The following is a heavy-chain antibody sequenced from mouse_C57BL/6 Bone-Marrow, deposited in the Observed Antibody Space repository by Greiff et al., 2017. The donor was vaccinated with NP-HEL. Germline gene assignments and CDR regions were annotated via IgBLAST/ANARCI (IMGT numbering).Heavy chain of an antibody. Sequence: EVQGVESGGGLVQPGGSLKLSCAASGFTFSDYGMAWVRQAPRKGPEWVAFISNLAYSNYYADTVKGRFTISRENAKNTLYLEMSSLRSEDTAMYYCARQRYYGSLYFDYWGQGTTLTVSS. CDR2: ISNLAYSN. V-gene: IGHV5-15*01. D-gene: IGHD1-1*01. J-gene: IGHJ2*01. CDR1: GFTFSDYG. CDR3: ARQRYYGSLYFDY.